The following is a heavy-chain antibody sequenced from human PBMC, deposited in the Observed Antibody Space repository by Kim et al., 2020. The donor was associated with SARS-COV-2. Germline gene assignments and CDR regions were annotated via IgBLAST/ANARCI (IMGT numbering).Heavy chain of an antibody. CDR3: ARGGYRTSESDY. J-gene: IGHJ4*02. CDR2: IIPIFGTA. D-gene: IGHD4-4*01. V-gene: IGHV1-69*13. Sequence: SVKVSCKASGGTFSSYAISWVRQAPGQGLEWMGGIIPIFGTANYAQKFQGRVTITADESTSTAYMELSSLRSEDTAVYYCARGGYRTSESDYWGQGTLVTVSS. CDR1: GGTFSSYA.